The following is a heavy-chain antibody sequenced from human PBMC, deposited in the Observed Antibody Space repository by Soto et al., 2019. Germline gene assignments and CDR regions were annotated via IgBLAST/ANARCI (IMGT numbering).Heavy chain of an antibody. CDR2: IVLGNGNT. V-gene: IGHV1-58*01. J-gene: IGHJ5*02. D-gene: IGHD6-19*01. CDR3: ATRIGNIGWYWLDT. CDR1: GFTFSSSA. Sequence: ASVKVSCKASGFTFSSSAVQWVRQARGQGLEWIGWIVLGNGNTNYAQKFQERVTITRDMSTSTAYMEVRSLTFEDTAVYYCATRIGNIGWYWLDTWGKGTLVTVS.